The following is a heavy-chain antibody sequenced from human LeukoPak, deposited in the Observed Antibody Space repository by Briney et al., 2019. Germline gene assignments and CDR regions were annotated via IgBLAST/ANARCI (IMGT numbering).Heavy chain of an antibody. Sequence: SETLSLTCTVSGDSISSYYWGWIRQPPGKGLEWIGSIYYSGSTYYNPSLKSRVTISVDTSKNQFSLKLSSVTAADTAVYYCARQSIEYDYYYGMDVWGQGTTVTVSS. V-gene: IGHV4-39*01. D-gene: IGHD6-6*01. J-gene: IGHJ6*02. CDR1: GDSISSYY. CDR2: IYYSGST. CDR3: ARQSIEYDYYYGMDV.